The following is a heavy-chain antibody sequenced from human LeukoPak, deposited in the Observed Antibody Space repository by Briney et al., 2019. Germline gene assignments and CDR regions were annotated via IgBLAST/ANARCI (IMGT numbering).Heavy chain of an antibody. CDR1: GFTFSTYA. J-gene: IGHJ4*02. D-gene: IGHD6-19*01. V-gene: IGHV3-23*01. CDR3: ARGFLGGTDQYFDS. Sequence: GGSLRLSCAASGFTFSTYAMNWVRQAPAKGLEWVSTIGGGGPTTYYADFVQGRFTIYRDYWDNTLYQQMNSLRAEDTAVYCARGFLGGTDQYFDSWGQGTLVTVSS. CDR2: IGGGGPTT.